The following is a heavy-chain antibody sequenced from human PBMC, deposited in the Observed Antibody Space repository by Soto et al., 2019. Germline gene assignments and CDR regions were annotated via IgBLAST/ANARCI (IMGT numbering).Heavy chain of an antibody. Sequence: EVQLLESGGNLVQPGGSLRLSCAASGFTFSNYAMSWVRQAPGKGLEWVSVISGSGDSTYYADSVKGRFTISRDNSKNTLYLQMNSLRAEDAAVYCCAKRTSGWYFDYWGQGTLVTVSS. V-gene: IGHV3-23*01. J-gene: IGHJ4*02. D-gene: IGHD6-19*01. CDR3: AKRTSGWYFDY. CDR2: ISGSGDST. CDR1: GFTFSNYA.